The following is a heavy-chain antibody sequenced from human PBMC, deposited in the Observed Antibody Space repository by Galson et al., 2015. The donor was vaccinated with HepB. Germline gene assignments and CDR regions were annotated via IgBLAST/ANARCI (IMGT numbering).Heavy chain of an antibody. J-gene: IGHJ4*02. CDR1: GFSFSTYW. CDR3: ARVPTSGYYADY. Sequence: SLRLSCAASGFSFSTYWMSWVRQAPGKGLEWVANIKQDEGEKYYVDSVKGRFTISRDNAKNSLYLQMNSLRAEDTAVYYCARVPTSGYYADYWGQGTLVTVSS. CDR2: IKQDEGEK. V-gene: IGHV3-7*04. D-gene: IGHD3-3*01.